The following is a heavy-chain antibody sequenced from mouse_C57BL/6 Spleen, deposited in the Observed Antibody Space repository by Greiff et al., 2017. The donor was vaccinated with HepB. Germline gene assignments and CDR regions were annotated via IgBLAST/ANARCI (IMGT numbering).Heavy chain of an antibody. Sequence: QVQLKQPGAELVKPGASVKLSCKASGYTFTSYWMQWVKQRPGQGLEWIGEIDPSDSYTNYNQKFKGKATLTVDTSSSTAYLQLSSLTSEDSAVYYCARGLRLSWYFDVWGTGTTVTVSS. CDR1: GYTFTSYW. V-gene: IGHV1-50*01. D-gene: IGHD2-2*01. J-gene: IGHJ1*03. CDR3: ARGLRLSWYFDV. CDR2: IDPSDSYT.